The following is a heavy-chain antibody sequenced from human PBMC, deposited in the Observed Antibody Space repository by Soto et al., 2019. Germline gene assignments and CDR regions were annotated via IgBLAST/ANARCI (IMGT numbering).Heavy chain of an antibody. CDR3: ARCFVDYGDYYFHY. D-gene: IGHD4-17*01. Sequence: QVQLVQSGAEVKKPGSSVKVSCKASGGTFSSYAISWVRQAPGQGLEWMGGIIPIFGTANYAQKFQGRVTITADESTSTAYMELSSLRSEDTALYFCARCFVDYGDYYFHYWGQGTLVTVSS. V-gene: IGHV1-69*01. CDR2: IIPIFGTA. J-gene: IGHJ4*02. CDR1: GGTFSSYA.